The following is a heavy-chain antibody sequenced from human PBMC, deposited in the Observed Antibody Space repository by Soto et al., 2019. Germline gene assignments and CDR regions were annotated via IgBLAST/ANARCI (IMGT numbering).Heavy chain of an antibody. CDR2: ISSSSTI. Sequence: EVQLVESGGGLVQPGGSLRLSCAASGFTFSSYSMNWVRQAPGKGLEWVSYISSSSTIYYADSVKGRFTISRDNAKNSLYLQMNSLRDEDTAVYYCASGHPGYSYGKGCGYWGQGTLVTVSS. V-gene: IGHV3-48*02. J-gene: IGHJ4*02. D-gene: IGHD5-18*01. CDR3: ASGHPGYSYGKGCGY. CDR1: GFTFSSYS.